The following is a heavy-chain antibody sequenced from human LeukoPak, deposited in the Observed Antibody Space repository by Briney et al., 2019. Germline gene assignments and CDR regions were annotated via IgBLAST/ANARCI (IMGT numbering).Heavy chain of an antibody. CDR3: ARGGRYRSDAFDI. Sequence: SETLSLTCAVYGGSFSGYYWSWIRQPPGKGLEWIGEINHSGSTNYNPSLKSRVTISVDTSKNQFSLKLSSVTAADTAVYYCARGGRYRSDAFDIWGQGTMVTVSS. D-gene: IGHD1-26*01. CDR1: GGSFSGYY. J-gene: IGHJ3*02. CDR2: INHSGST. V-gene: IGHV4-34*01.